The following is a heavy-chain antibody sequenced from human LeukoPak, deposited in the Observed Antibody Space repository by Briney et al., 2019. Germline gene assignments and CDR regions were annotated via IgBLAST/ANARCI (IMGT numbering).Heavy chain of an antibody. Sequence: SETLSLTCIVSGGAISSSSNYWGWIRQPPGKGLEWIGSIYHSGSTVYNPSLKSRVAISVDTSRNQFSLKLNSVTASDTAVYYCARNTTVTDWYFDIWGRGTLVTVSS. CDR1: GGAISSSSNY. V-gene: IGHV4-39*01. CDR2: IYHSGST. CDR3: ARNTTVTDWYFDI. J-gene: IGHJ2*01. D-gene: IGHD4-17*01.